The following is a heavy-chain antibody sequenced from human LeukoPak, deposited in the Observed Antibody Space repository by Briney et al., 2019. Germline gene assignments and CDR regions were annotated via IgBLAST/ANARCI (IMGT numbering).Heavy chain of an antibody. CDR2: ISSSSSTI. CDR3: ARGGRKAVAGTPNWFDP. V-gene: IGHV3-48*01. D-gene: IGHD6-19*01. J-gene: IGHJ5*02. Sequence: GGSLRLSCAASGFTVSSNYMSWVRQAPGKGLEWVSYISSSSSTIYYADSVKGRFTISRDNAKNSLYLQMNSLRAEDTAVYYCARGGRKAVAGTPNWFDPWGQGTLVTVSS. CDR1: GFTVSSNY.